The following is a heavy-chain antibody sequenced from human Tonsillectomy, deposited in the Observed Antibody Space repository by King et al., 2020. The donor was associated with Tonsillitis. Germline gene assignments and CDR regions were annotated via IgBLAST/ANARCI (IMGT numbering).Heavy chain of an antibody. CDR1: GGSVSSGSYY. Sequence: QLQESGPGLVKPSETLSLTCTVSGGSVSSGSYYWSWIRQPPGKGLGWIGYIYYSGSTNYNPSLKSRVTISVDTSKNQFSLKLSSVTAADTAVYYCASEGVTRSFDYWGQGTLVTVSS. J-gene: IGHJ4*02. CDR2: IYYSGST. CDR3: ASEGVTRSFDY. D-gene: IGHD4-23*01. V-gene: IGHV4-61*01.